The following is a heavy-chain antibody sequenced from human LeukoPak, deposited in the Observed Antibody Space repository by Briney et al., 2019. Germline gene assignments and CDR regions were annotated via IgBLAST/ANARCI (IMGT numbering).Heavy chain of an antibody. CDR1: GYTFTSYY. D-gene: IGHD6-13*01. V-gene: IGHV1-46*01. Sequence: GASVKVSCKASGYTFTSYYMHWVRQAPGQGLEWMGIINPSGGSTSYAQKFRGRVTMTRDTSTSTVYMELSSLRSEDTAVYYCARGSAAGTLWTFYYYYYGMDVWGQGTTVTVSS. CDR2: INPSGGST. CDR3: ARGSAAGTLWTFYYYYYGMDV. J-gene: IGHJ6*02.